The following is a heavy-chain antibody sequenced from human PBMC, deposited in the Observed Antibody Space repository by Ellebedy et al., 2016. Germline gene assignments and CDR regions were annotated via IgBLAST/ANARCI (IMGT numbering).Heavy chain of an antibody. J-gene: IGHJ4*02. CDR1: GFTFSSYG. CDR2: ISYDGSNK. D-gene: IGHD2-2*01. V-gene: IGHV3-30*18. Sequence: GESLKISXAASGFTFSSYGMHWVRQAPGKGLEWVAVISYDGSNKYYADSVKGRFTISRDNSKNTLYLQMNSLRAEDTAVYYCAKDSSSTSAIEYFDYWGQGTLVTVSS. CDR3: AKDSSSTSAIEYFDY.